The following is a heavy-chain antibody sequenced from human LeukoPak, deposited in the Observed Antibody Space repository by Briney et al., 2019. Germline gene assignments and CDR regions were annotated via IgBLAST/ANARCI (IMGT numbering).Heavy chain of an antibody. J-gene: IGHJ4*02. CDR1: GFTFSDYW. CDR2: INPDGSDT. D-gene: IGHD2-2*01. CDR3: AYQLLPN. Sequence: PGGSLRLSCAASGFTFSDYWMHWVRQAPAKGLVWVSRINPDGSDTNYADSVKGRFTISRDNAKNTLYLQMNSLRAEDTAVYFCAYQLLPNRGRGTLVTVSS. V-gene: IGHV3-74*01.